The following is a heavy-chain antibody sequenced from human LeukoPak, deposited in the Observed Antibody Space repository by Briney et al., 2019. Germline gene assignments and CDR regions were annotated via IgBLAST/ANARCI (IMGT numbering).Heavy chain of an antibody. CDR3: ARGRRGGRAMELHWFDP. CDR2: INHSGST. J-gene: IGHJ5*02. V-gene: IGHV4-34*01. Sequence: SETLSLTWAVYGGSFSGYYWSWIRQPPGKGLEWIGEINHSGSTNYNPSLKSRVTISVDTSKNQFSLKLSSVTAADTAVYYCARGRRGGRAMELHWFDPWGQGTLVTVSS. CDR1: GGSFSGYY. D-gene: IGHD1-7*01.